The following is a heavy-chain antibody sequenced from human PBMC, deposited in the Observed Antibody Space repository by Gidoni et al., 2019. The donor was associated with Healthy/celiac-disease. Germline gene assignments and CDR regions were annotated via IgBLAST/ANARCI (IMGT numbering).Heavy chain of an antibody. V-gene: IGHV3-23*01. CDR3: AKAQAGYSSGWYVPALDY. Sequence: EVQLLESGGGVVQPGGSLRLSCAASGFTVSSYAMSWVRQAPGKGLEWFSAISGSGGSTYYADSVKGRFTISRDNSKNTLYLQMNSLRAEDTAVYYCAKAQAGYSSGWYVPALDYWGQGTLVTVSS. CDR1: GFTVSSYA. D-gene: IGHD6-19*01. J-gene: IGHJ4*02. CDR2: ISGSGGST.